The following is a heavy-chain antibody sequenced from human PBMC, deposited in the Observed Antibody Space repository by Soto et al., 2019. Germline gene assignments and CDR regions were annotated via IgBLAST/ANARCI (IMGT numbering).Heavy chain of an antibody. Sequence: HAHLVQSGAEVKRPGASLTVSCKASGYSFTGYYIHWVRQAPGQGLEWMGWINPDSGATNYAQNFQGRVTLTSDTSISTASMDLTSLTSDDTAVYYCARGDYGTGGYPFPYFDYWGQGTLVIVSS. CDR2: INPDSGAT. D-gene: IGHD2-8*02. CDR3: ARGDYGTGGYPFPYFDY. J-gene: IGHJ4*02. V-gene: IGHV1-2*02. CDR1: GYSFTGYY.